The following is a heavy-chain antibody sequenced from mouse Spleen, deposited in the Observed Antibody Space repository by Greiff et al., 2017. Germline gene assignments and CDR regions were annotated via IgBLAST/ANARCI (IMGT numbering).Heavy chain of an antibody. V-gene: IGHV5-12*02. Sequence: DVKLVESGGGLVQPGGSLKLSCATSGFTFSDYYLYWVRQTPEKRLEWVAYISNGGGSTYYPDTVKGRFTISRDNAKNTLYLQMSRLKSGDTAMYYCARQLGRRAWFAYWGQGTLVTVSA. CDR1: GFTFSDYY. J-gene: IGHJ3*01. D-gene: IGHD4-1*01. CDR2: ISNGGGST. CDR3: ARQLGRRAWFAY.